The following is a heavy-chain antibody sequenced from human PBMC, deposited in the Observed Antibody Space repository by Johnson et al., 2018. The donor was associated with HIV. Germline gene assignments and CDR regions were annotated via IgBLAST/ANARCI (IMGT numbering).Heavy chain of an antibody. CDR3: ARAYSDGAFDI. J-gene: IGHJ3*02. D-gene: IGHD5-18*01. CDR2: ISYDGSNK. CDR1: GFTFSSYA. Sequence: QVQLVESGGGVVQPGRSLRLSCAASGFTFSSYALHWVRQAPGKGLDWVAIISYDGSNKYYADSVKGRFTISRDNSKNTLYLQMNSLRAEDTAVYYCARAYSDGAFDIWGLGTKVTVAS. V-gene: IGHV3-30-3*01.